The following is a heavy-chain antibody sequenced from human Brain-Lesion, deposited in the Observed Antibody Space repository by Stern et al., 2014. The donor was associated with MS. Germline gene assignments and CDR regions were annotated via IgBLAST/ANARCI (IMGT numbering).Heavy chain of an antibody. V-gene: IGHV5-51*01. CDR2: IWPGDSDT. J-gene: IGHJ4*02. D-gene: IGHD6-6*01. CDR1: GYRFTSNW. Sequence: VQLVQSGAEVKKPGESLKISCKGSGYRFTSNWIGWVRQMPRKGLEWMWIIWPGDSDTRYSPSFQGQVTISADKSISTAYLQWSSLQASDTAMYYCARRGDSSSSGFDYWGQGTLVIVSS. CDR3: ARRGDSSSSGFDY.